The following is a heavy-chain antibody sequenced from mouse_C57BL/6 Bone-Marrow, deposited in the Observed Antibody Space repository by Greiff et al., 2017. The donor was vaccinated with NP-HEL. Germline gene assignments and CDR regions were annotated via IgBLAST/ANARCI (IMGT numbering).Heavy chain of an antibody. CDR3: ARGLLWLRRRDYYAMDY. D-gene: IGHD2-2*01. V-gene: IGHV1-64*01. CDR2: IHPNSGRT. CDR1: GYTFTSYW. J-gene: IGHJ4*01. Sequence: QVQLQQPGAELVKPGASVKLSCKASGYTFTSYWMHWVKQRPGQGLEWIGMIHPNSGRTNYNEKFKSKATLTVDKSSSTAYMQLSSLTSEDSAVYYCARGLLWLRRRDYYAMDYWGQGTSVTVSS.